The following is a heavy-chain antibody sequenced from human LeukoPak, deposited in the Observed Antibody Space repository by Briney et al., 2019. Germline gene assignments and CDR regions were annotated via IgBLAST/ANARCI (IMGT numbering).Heavy chain of an antibody. CDR1: GFTVSSTY. Sequence: GGSLRLSCAGSGFTVSSTYMSWVRQAPGKGLEWVSLIHGDGKTDYADSVKGRFTVSRDNSKNTLYLQMNSLRDEDTAVYYCARTFCGGDCQSWDKWGQGTLVTVSS. CDR3: ARTFCGGDCQSWDK. J-gene: IGHJ4*02. V-gene: IGHV3-53*01. D-gene: IGHD2-21*02. CDR2: IHGDGKT.